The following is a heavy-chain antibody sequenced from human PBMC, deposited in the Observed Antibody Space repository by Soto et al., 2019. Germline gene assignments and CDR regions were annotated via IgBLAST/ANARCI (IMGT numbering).Heavy chain of an antibody. D-gene: IGHD6-6*01. CDR2: IIPIFGTA. CDR3: ASRAARPVGMDV. CDR1: GGTFSSYA. J-gene: IGHJ6*02. V-gene: IGHV1-69*06. Sequence: QVQLVQSGAEVKKPGSSVKVSCKASGGTFSSYAISWVRQAPGQGLEWMGGIIPIFGTANYAQKFQGRVTITADKPTRTAYMELSSLRSEDTAVYYCASRAARPVGMDVWGQGPTVTVSS.